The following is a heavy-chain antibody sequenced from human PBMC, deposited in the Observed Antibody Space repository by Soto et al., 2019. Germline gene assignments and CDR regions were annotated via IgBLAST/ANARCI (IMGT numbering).Heavy chain of an antibody. Sequence: ASVRVSCKASGFSFTGYYIHWLRQAPGQGLEWMGWINAHSGGTEYAQKFQGRVTLTRDTSISTAYMTLSSLRSDDTAIYYCAKDLTRQLAYWLDPWGQGTQVTVSS. CDR3: AKDLTRQLAYWLDP. D-gene: IGHD6-6*01. V-gene: IGHV1-2*02. J-gene: IGHJ5*02. CDR1: GFSFTGYY. CDR2: INAHSGGT.